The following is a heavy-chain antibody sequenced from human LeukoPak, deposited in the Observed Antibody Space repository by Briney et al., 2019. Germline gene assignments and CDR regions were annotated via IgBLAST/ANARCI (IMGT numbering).Heavy chain of an antibody. J-gene: IGHJ3*02. V-gene: IGHV4-59*08. CDR3: ARHYIAAGGGDAFDI. Sequence: SETLSLTCTVSGGSIRSYYWSWLRQPAGKGLEWIGYIYYSGSTYYNPSLNSRVTISVDTSKNQFSLKLSSVTAADTAIYYCARHYIAAGGGDAFDIWGQGTMVIVSS. CDR1: GGSIRSYY. CDR2: IYYSGST. D-gene: IGHD6-13*01.